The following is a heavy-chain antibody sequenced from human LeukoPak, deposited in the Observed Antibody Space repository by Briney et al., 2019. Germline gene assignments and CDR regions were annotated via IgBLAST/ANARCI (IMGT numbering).Heavy chain of an antibody. CDR3: ARGYSYGPYYFDY. J-gene: IGHJ4*02. V-gene: IGHV4-30-4*01. Sequence: SETLSLTCTVSGGSISSGDYYWSWIRQPPGKGLEWIGCIYYSGSTYYNPSLKSRVTISVDTSKNQFSLKLSSVTAADTAVYYCARGYSYGPYYFDYWGQGTLVTVSS. D-gene: IGHD5-18*01. CDR1: GGSISSGDYY. CDR2: IYYSGST.